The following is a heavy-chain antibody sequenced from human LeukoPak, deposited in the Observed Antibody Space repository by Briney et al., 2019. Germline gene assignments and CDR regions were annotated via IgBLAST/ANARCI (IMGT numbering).Heavy chain of an antibody. D-gene: IGHD3-22*01. CDR1: GYTFTGYY. CDR2: INPNSGGT. J-gene: IGHJ4*02. Sequence: ASVKVSCKASGYTFTGYYMHWVRQAPGQGLEWMGWINPNSGGTNYAQKFQGRVTMTRGTSISTAYMELSRLRSDDTAVYYCASLRYYYDSSGYYYFDYWGQGTLVTVSS. V-gene: IGHV1-2*02. CDR3: ASLRYYYDSSGYYYFDY.